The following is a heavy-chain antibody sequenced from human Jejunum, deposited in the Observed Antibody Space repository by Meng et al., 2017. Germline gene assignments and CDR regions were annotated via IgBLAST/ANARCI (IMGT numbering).Heavy chain of an antibody. D-gene: IGHD1-26*01. J-gene: IGHJ4*02. Sequence: VQLQGAGPGLVRPSETLSLTCTVSGDSVSSDNYYWSWIRQPPGKGLEWIGYIYYSGSIDHNPSLKSRVTMSVDTSRNQFSLNLSSVTAADTAVYYCARVILYSGSYYFDSWGQGTLVTVSS. CDR2: IYYSGSI. CDR3: ARVILYSGSYYFDS. CDR1: GDSVSSDNYY. V-gene: IGHV4-61*01.